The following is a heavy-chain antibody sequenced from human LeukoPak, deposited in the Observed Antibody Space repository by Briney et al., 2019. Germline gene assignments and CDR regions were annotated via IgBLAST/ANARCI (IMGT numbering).Heavy chain of an antibody. CDR3: VMGAPFEY. D-gene: IGHD1-26*01. Sequence: GGSLRLSCAASGFTFISNWLLWVRQVPGRGPVWVSRINSDGSSRSHADSVQGRFTITRDNAKNTLDLQMNSLREEDTALYYCVMGAPFEYWGPGILVTASS. CDR1: GFTFISNW. CDR2: INSDGSSR. V-gene: IGHV3-74*01. J-gene: IGHJ4*02.